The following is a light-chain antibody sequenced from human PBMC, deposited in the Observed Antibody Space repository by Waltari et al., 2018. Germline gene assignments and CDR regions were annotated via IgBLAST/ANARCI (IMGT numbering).Light chain of an antibody. CDR2: KAS. CDR1: QTISIW. J-gene: IGKJ3*01. CDR3: QQYSTFPFT. Sequence: DIQMTQSPSTLSASVGDRVTITCRASQTISIWLAWYQQKPGKAPKLLIYKASSLESGVPSRFSGSGSGTEFTLTSSSLQPDDFATYYCQQYSTFPFTFGPGTKVGIK. V-gene: IGKV1-5*03.